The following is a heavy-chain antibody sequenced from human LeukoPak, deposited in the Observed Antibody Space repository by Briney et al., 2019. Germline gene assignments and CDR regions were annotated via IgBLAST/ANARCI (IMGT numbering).Heavy chain of an antibody. V-gene: IGHV3-48*04. CDR3: AELGITMIGGV. CDR1: GFTFTTYS. CDR2: ISSSGSTI. J-gene: IGHJ6*04. Sequence: GGSLRLSCEASGFTFTTYSMTWVRQAPGKGLEWVSYISSSGSTIYYADSVKGRFTISRNNAKNSLYLQMNSLRAEDTAVYYCAELGITMIGGVWGKGTTVTISS. D-gene: IGHD3-10*02.